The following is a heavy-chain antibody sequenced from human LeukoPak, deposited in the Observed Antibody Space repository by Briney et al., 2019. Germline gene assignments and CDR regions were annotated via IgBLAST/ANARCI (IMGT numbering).Heavy chain of an antibody. D-gene: IGHD3-10*01. V-gene: IGHV4-39*01. CDR3: ARRLWFGEFSYNWFDP. J-gene: IGHJ5*02. CDR2: IYYSGST. Sequence: SETLSLTCTVSGGSISSSSYYWGWIRQPPGKGLEWIGSIYYSGSTYYNPSLKSRVTISVDTSKNQFSLKLSSVTAADTAVYYCARRLWFGEFSYNWFDPWGQGTLVTVSS. CDR1: GGSISSSSYY.